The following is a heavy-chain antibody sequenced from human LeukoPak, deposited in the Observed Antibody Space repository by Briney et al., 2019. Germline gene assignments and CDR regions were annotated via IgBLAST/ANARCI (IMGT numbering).Heavy chain of an antibody. V-gene: IGHV1-8*01. CDR2: MNPNSGNT. J-gene: IGHJ5*02. Sequence: GASVKVSCKASVYSFTSYDINWVRQAAGQGREGRGWMNPNSGNTGYAQNFQGRVTMTRNTSRNTAYMELSSRRSEDTAVYYCARAERIAARSGYNWFDPWGQGTLVTVSS. CDR3: ARAERIAARSGYNWFDP. D-gene: IGHD6-6*01. CDR1: VYSFTSYD.